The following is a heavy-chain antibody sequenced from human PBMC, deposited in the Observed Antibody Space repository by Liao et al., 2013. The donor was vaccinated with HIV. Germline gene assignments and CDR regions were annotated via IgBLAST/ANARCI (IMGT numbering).Heavy chain of an antibody. CDR3: AREGGDY. V-gene: IGHV4-34*01. J-gene: IGHJ4*02. Sequence: QVQLQQWGAGLLKPSETLSLTCAVYGGSFSGYYWSWIRQPPGKGLQWIGEINHSGSTNYNASLKSRVTISVDTSKNQFSLKLSSVTAADTAVYYCAREGGDYWGQGNPGHRLL. CDR2: INHSGST. CDR1: GGSFSGYY.